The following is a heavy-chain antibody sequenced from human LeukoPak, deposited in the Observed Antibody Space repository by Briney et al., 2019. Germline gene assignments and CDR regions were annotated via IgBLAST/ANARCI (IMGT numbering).Heavy chain of an antibody. J-gene: IGHJ4*02. D-gene: IGHD3-22*01. V-gene: IGHV1-58*02. CDR2: IVVGSGNT. Sequence: SVKVSCKASGFTFTSSAMQWVRQARGQRLEWIGWIVVGSGNTNYAQKFQERVTITRDMSTSTAYMELSSLRSEDTAVYYCAADYYYDSSGPGYFDYWGQGTLVTVSS. CDR3: AADYYYDSSGPGYFDY. CDR1: GFTFTSSA.